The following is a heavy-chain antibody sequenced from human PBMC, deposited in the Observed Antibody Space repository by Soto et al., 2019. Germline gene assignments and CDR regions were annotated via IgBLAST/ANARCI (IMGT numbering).Heavy chain of an antibody. Sequence: QEQLVESGGGVVQPGRSLRLSCAASGFVFSSYAMHWVRQAPGKGLEWVAAISFDGTNKQYADSAKGRFAISRDNSQNTLYLQMNTLRAEDTAVYYCARGSGWYSDYWGQGTLVTVSS. CDR2: ISFDGTNK. J-gene: IGHJ4*02. D-gene: IGHD6-19*01. V-gene: IGHV3-30*09. CDR3: ARGSGWYSDY. CDR1: GFVFSSYA.